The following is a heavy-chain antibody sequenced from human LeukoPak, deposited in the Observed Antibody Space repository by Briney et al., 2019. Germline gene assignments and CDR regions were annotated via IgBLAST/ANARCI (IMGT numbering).Heavy chain of an antibody. Sequence: SGTLSLTCDVSGDSIRSSNWWNWVRQPPGKGLEWIGGIYHSGSTNYNPSLKSRVTISVDKSKNQFSLRLTSVTAADTAVFYCARRRYKYGSDSWGQGTLVIVS. D-gene: IGHD5-18*01. CDR1: GDSIRSSNW. V-gene: IGHV4-4*02. J-gene: IGHJ4*02. CDR2: IYHSGST. CDR3: ARRRYKYGSDS.